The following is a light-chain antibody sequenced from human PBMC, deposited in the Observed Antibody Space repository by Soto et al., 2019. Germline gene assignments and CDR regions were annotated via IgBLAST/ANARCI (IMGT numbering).Light chain of an antibody. J-gene: IGLJ1*01. CDR2: DVS. Sequence: QSVLTQPASVSGAPGQSITISRTGTSSDVVGYNYVSWYQHHPGKAPKLLIYDVSNRPSGISNRFSGSKSDNTASLTISGLQPEDEADYYCSSYTTSNTRQIVFGTGTKVTVL. CDR1: SSDVVGYNY. V-gene: IGLV2-14*03. CDR3: SSYTTSNTRQIV.